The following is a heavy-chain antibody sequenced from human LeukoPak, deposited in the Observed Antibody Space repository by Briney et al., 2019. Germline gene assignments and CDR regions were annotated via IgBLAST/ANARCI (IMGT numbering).Heavy chain of an antibody. CDR1: GGTFSSYT. CDR2: IIPILGIA. CDR3: ASAPPPYKAAAGGIWFDP. D-gene: IGHD6-13*01. Sequence: ASVKVSCKASGGTFSSYTISWVRQAPGQGLEWMGRIIPILGIANYAQKFQGRVTITADKSTSTAYMELSSLRSEDTAVYYCASAPPPYKAAAGGIWFDPWGPGTLVTVSS. J-gene: IGHJ5*02. V-gene: IGHV1-69*02.